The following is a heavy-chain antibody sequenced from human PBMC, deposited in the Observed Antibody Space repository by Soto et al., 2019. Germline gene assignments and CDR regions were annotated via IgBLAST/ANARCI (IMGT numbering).Heavy chain of an antibody. CDR2: VQNGGTT. CDR1: GASVNSRDYH. V-gene: IGHV4-61*08. J-gene: IGHJ4*02. D-gene: IGHD3-10*01. Sequence: QVQLQESGPGLVKPSETLSLTCTVSGASVNSRDYHWSWIRQPPGRGLEWIGQVQNGGTTEFDSSSLKRRLTVSIDASKNQFSLKLNSVTAADTAIYYCAVLLAGGGGDGNWGQGTLVTVSS. CDR3: AVLLAGGGGDGN.